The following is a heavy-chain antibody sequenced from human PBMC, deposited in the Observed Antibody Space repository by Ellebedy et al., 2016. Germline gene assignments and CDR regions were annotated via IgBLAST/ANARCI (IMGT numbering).Heavy chain of an antibody. Sequence: ASVKVSCKASGGTFSSSAISWVRQAPGQGLEWMGVIIPIFGTANYGQKFQGRVTITADESTSTVYMELNSLRSEDTAIYYCARWANVVGDNDSPSVVTIFYYYMDFWGKGTAVTVSS. V-gene: IGHV1-69*13. CDR1: GGTFSSSA. D-gene: IGHD3-16*01. CDR2: IIPIFGTA. J-gene: IGHJ6*03. CDR3: ARWANVVGDNDSPSVVTIFYYYMDF.